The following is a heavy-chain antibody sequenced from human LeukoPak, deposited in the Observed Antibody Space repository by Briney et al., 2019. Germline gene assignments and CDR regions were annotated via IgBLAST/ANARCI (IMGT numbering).Heavy chain of an antibody. J-gene: IGHJ4*02. CDR1: GYSISSGYF. Sequence: PSETLSLTCAVSGYSISSGYFWAWIRQPPGKGLEWIGNIYHSGSTYYNPSLKSRVTIPVDTSKNQFSLKLSSVTAADTAVYYCARYYYDSSGYYWGNFDYWGQGTLVTVSS. CDR2: IYHSGST. D-gene: IGHD3-22*01. CDR3: ARYYYDSSGYYWGNFDY. V-gene: IGHV4-38-2*01.